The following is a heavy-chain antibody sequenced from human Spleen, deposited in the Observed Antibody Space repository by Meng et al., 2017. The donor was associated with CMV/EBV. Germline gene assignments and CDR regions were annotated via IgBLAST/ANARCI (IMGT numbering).Heavy chain of an antibody. Sequence: GESLKISCAASGFTFGSFAMSWVRQAPGKGLEWVSGISGSGNSTYYADSVKGRFTISRDNSKNTLYLQMNSLRAEDTAVYYCARDNGATYYYGSDAFDIWGQGTMVTVSS. CDR3: ARDNGATYYYGSDAFDI. J-gene: IGHJ3*02. V-gene: IGHV3-23*01. CDR2: ISGSGNST. CDR1: GFTFGSFA. D-gene: IGHD3-10*01.